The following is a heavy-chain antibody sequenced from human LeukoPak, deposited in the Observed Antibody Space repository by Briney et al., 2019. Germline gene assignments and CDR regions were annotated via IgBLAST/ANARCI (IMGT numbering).Heavy chain of an antibody. CDR3: ARAESRMLLCQ. CDR1: GYTFTGYY. V-gene: IGHV1-2*06. Sequence: ASVKGSCKASGYTFTGYYMHWVRQARGQGLEWMGRINPNSGGTNYAQEFQGRVTMTRETSISTAYMELSRLRSDDTAVYYCARAESRMLLCQWGQGTLVTVSS. CDR2: INPNSGGT. D-gene: IGHD2-15*01. J-gene: IGHJ4*02.